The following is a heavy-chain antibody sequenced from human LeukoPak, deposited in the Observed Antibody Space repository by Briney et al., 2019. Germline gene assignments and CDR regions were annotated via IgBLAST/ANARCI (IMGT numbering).Heavy chain of an antibody. V-gene: IGHV4-34*01. CDR1: GRSFSGYY. Sequence: KSSETLSPTCPVDGRSFSGYYWSWIRQPPGKGMEWIGEINHSGSTNYNPSLKSRVTISVDTSKNQFSLKLSSVTAADTAVYYCAREGHMGDYYYMDVWGKGTTVTVSS. CDR2: INHSGST. J-gene: IGHJ6*03. CDR3: AREGHMGDYYYMDV. D-gene: IGHD3-16*01.